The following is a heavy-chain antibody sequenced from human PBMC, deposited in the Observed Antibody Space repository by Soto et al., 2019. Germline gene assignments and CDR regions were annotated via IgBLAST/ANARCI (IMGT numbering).Heavy chain of an antibody. Sequence: HPGGSLRLSCAASVFILENFCVSWVRQAPGKGLEWISSISGSGFKKYYADSVKGRFTISRDNSKSTVYLELNNLSAEDTAVYHCAKNQGVELVPLATVDWFDPWGQGSVVTVSS. CDR2: ISGSGFKK. CDR3: AKNQGVELVPLATVDWFDP. D-gene: IGHD1-26*01. CDR1: VFILENFC. J-gene: IGHJ5*02. V-gene: IGHV3-23*01.